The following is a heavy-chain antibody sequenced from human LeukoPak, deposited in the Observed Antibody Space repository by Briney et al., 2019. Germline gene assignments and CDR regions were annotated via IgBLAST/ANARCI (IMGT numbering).Heavy chain of an antibody. CDR2: FDPEDGET. Sequence: ASVKVSCKVSGYTLTELSMHWVRQAPGKGLGWMGGFDPEDGETIYAQKFQGRVTMTEDTSTDTAYMELSSLRSEDTAVYYCATEGGRYSYGYGTFDPWGQGTLVTVSS. CDR3: ATEGGRYSYGYGTFDP. V-gene: IGHV1-24*01. D-gene: IGHD5-18*01. J-gene: IGHJ5*02. CDR1: GYTLTELS.